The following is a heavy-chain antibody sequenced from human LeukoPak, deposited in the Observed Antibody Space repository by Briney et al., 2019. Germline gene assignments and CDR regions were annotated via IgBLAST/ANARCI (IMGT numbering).Heavy chain of an antibody. CDR1: GGSISSSSYY. CDR3: ARTLAMVRGDFDY. CDR2: IYYSGST. V-gene: IGHV4-39*07. D-gene: IGHD3-10*01. J-gene: IGHJ4*02. Sequence: SETLSLTCTVSGGSISSSSYYWGWIRQPPGKGLEWIGSIYYSGSTYYNPSLKSRVTISVDTSKNQFSLKLSSVTAADTAVYYCARTLAMVRGDFDYWGQGTLVTVSS.